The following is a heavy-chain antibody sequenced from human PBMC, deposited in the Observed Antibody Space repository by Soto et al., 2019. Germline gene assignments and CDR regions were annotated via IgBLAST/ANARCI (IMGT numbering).Heavy chain of an antibody. Sequence: QVQLQESGPGLVKPSETLSLTCTVSGGSISAYYWSWIRQPPGEGLEWIGYIHHSGSTNYNPSLRSRVTISVDTSKNQFSLNLSSVTAEDTAVYYCARLTSGWYSYWGPGTLVTVSS. CDR1: GGSISAYY. V-gene: IGHV4-59*08. J-gene: IGHJ4*02. CDR3: ARLTSGWYSY. CDR2: IHHSGST. D-gene: IGHD6-19*01.